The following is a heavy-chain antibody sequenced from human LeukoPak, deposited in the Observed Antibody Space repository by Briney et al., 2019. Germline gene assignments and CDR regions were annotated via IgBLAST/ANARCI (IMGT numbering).Heavy chain of an antibody. D-gene: IGHD3-22*01. CDR3: ARRGYHDSSGYDY. CDR2: ISGRSADI. Sequence: PGGSLRLSCAASGFTFSSYAMNWVRQAPGKGLEWVSSISGRSADIYYADSVKGRFTISRDNAKNSVFLQMNNLGVEDTAIYYCARRGYHDSSGYDYWGQGTPVTVSS. CDR1: GFTFSSYA. J-gene: IGHJ4*02. V-gene: IGHV3-21*06.